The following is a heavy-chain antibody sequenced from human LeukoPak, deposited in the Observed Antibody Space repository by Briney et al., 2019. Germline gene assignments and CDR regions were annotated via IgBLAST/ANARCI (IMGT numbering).Heavy chain of an antibody. CDR3: APRVVVIAAPFDY. D-gene: IGHD2-21*01. V-gene: IGHV3-30*02. CDR2: IRYDGSNK. Sequence: PGGSLRLSCAASGFPFSTYGMHWVRQAPGKGVEWVAFIRYDGSNKSYSDSVKGRFTISRDNSKNTLYLQMNSLRVDDTAVYYCAPRVVVIAAPFDYWGQGTLVTVSS. J-gene: IGHJ4*02. CDR1: GFPFSTYG.